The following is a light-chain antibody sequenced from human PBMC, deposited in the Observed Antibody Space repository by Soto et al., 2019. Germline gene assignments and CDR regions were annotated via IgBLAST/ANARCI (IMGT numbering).Light chain of an antibody. Sequence: QSVLTQPASVSGSPGQSITISCTGTSSDIGGYNYVSWYQQHPGKGPKLMIYDVSSRPSGVSHRFSGSKSGDTASLTISGHQAEDEADYYCSSDTSSSTVVFGGGTKLTVL. J-gene: IGLJ2*01. V-gene: IGLV2-14*03. CDR1: SSDIGGYNY. CDR3: SSDTSSSTVV. CDR2: DVS.